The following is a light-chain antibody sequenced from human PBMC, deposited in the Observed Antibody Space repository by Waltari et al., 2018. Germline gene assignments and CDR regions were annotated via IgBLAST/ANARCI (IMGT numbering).Light chain of an antibody. CDR1: QSVSSN. J-gene: IGKJ3*01. V-gene: IGKV3-15*01. CDR2: GAS. Sequence: ELVMTQSPAPLSVSPAERATLSCRASQSVSSNLAWYQQKPGQTPRLLIYGASTRATGVPARFSGSGSGTEFTLTISSLQSEDFAVYYCQQYNNWPPLFTFGPGTKVDIK. CDR3: QQYNNWPPLFT.